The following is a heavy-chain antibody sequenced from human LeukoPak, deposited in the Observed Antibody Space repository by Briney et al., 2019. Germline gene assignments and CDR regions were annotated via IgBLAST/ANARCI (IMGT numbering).Heavy chain of an antibody. D-gene: IGHD6-13*01. CDR1: NYTFTSYG. V-gene: IGHV1-69*04. J-gene: IGHJ4*02. CDR2: IIPILGIA. Sequence: PSASVKVSCKASNYTFTSYGISWVRQAPGQGLEWMGRIIPILGIANYAQKFQGRVTITADKSTSTAYMELSSLRSEDTAVYYCARELLGIAAAALDYWGQGTLVTVSS. CDR3: ARELLGIAAAALDY.